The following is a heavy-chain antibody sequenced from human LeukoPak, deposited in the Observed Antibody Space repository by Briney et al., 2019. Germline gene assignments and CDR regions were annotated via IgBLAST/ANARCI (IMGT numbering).Heavy chain of an antibody. J-gene: IGHJ4*02. D-gene: IGHD5-24*01. CDR1: GGSISIYY. CDR2: IYYSGST. Sequence: SETLSLTCTVSGGSISIYYWSWIRRPPGKGLEWIGYIYYSGSTNNNPSLKSRVTISVVTSKNQFSLKLSFVTAADTAVYYCARHRSKWLQSSFDYWGKGTLVTVSS. CDR3: ARHRSKWLQSSFDY. V-gene: IGHV4-59*01.